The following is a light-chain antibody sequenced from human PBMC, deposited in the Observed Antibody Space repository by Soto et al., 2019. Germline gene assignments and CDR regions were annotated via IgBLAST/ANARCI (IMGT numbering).Light chain of an antibody. CDR2: LNSDGSH. CDR1: SGHSSYA. V-gene: IGLV4-69*01. CDR3: QTWGTGIQV. J-gene: IGLJ2*01. Sequence: QAVVTQSPSASASLGASVKLTSTLSSGHSSYAIAWHQQQPEKGPRYLMKLNSDGSHSKGDGIPDRFSGSSSGAERYLTISSLQSEDEADYYCQTWGTGIQVFGGGTKVTVL.